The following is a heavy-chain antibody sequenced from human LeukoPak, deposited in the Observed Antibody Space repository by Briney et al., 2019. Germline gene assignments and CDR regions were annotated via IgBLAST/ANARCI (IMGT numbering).Heavy chain of an antibody. V-gene: IGHV3-23*01. J-gene: IGHJ4*02. D-gene: IGHD7-27*01. CDR2: ITTSDGNT. CDR1: GCTFSSYT. CDR3: AKDGGLWVSAHWGDS. Sequence: GGSLRLPCAASGCTFSSYTMSWVRQAPGKGLEWVSTITTSDGNTYYADSVKGRFTVSRDNSKNTLFLQMNSLRAEDTAVYYCAKDGGLWVSAHWGDSWGRGTLVTVSS.